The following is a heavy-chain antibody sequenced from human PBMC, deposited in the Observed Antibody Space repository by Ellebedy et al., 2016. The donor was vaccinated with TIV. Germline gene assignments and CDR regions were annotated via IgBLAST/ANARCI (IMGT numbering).Heavy chain of an antibody. D-gene: IGHD6-6*01. CDR3: ARRVRIAARPRWYFDL. J-gene: IGHJ2*01. CDR1: GGSISSSSYY. V-gene: IGHV4-39*01. CDR2: IYHSGST. Sequence: GSLRLSXTVSGGSISSSSYYWGWIRQPPGKGLEWIGSIYHSGSTYYNPSLKSRVTISVDTSKNQFSLKLSSVTAADTAVYYCARRVRIAARPRWYFDLWGRGTLVTVSS.